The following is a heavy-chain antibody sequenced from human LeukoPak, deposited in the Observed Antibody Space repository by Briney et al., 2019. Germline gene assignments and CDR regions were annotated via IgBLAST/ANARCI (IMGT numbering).Heavy chain of an antibody. V-gene: IGHV3-21*01. D-gene: IGHD2/OR15-2a*01. J-gene: IGHJ4*02. CDR1: GFTFSSYS. CDR2: ISSSSSYI. Sequence: GGSLRFSCAASGFTFSSYSMNWVRQAPGKGLEWVSSISSSSSYIYYADSVKGRFAISRDNAKNSLYLQMNSLRAEDTAVYYCARSPSLTIIGDYWGQGTLVTVSS. CDR3: ARSPSLTIIGDY.